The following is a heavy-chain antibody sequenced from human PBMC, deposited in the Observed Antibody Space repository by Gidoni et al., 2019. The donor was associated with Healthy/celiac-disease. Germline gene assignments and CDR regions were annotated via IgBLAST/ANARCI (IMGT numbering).Heavy chain of an antibody. D-gene: IGHD4-17*01. J-gene: IGHJ4*02. CDR1: GYTFPRYD. Sequence: QVQLVQSGAEVTEPGASVTVSCKASGYTFPRYDISWVREAPGQGLEWMGWIGAYNGNTSYAQNLQGRATMTTDTSTSTAYMELRSLRSDDTAVYYCARDHYGGIDYWGQGTLVTVSS. CDR3: ARDHYGGIDY. V-gene: IGHV1-18*04. CDR2: IGAYNGNT.